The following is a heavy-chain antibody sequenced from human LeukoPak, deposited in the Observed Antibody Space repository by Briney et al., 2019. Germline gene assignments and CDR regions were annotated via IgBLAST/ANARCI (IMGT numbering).Heavy chain of an antibody. J-gene: IGHJ4*02. V-gene: IGHV3-74*01. D-gene: IGHD2-15*01. CDR2: INSDGSNT. CDR1: GLTFSRYW. Sequence: GGSLRLSCAASGLTFSRYWMHWVRQAPGKGLVWVSRINSDGSNTTYADSVRGRFTVSRDNAKNTLYLQMNSLRDEDTAVYYCARRPCSGGICYPPDYWGQGTLVTVSS. CDR3: ARRPCSGGICYPPDY.